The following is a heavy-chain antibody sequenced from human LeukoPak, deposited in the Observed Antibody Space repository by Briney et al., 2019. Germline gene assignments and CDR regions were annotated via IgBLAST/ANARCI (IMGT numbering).Heavy chain of an antibody. CDR1: GGSISSHY. J-gene: IGHJ4*02. CDR3: AREPQVRGGSWSLDYFDY. D-gene: IGHD2-15*01. V-gene: IGHV4-59*11. Sequence: SETLSLTCTVSGGSISSHYWSWIRQPPGKGLEWIGYTYYSGSTNYNPSLKGRVTISVDTSKNQFSLKLSSVTAADTAVYYCAREPQVRGGSWSLDYFDYWGQGTLVTVSS. CDR2: TYYSGST.